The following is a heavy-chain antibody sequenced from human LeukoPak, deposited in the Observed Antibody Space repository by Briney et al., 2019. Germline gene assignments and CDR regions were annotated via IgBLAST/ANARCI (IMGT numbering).Heavy chain of an antibody. Sequence: QPGESLRLSCAASGFTFSSYAMSWVRQSPGKGLEWVPGTRGSAGSTYYADSVKGRFTISRDNSKNTLYLQMNSLRAEDTAVFYCAKARAYSYASDYWGQGTLVTVSS. D-gene: IGHD5-18*01. V-gene: IGHV3-23*01. CDR3: AKARAYSYASDY. CDR1: GFTFSSYA. J-gene: IGHJ4*02. CDR2: TRGSAGST.